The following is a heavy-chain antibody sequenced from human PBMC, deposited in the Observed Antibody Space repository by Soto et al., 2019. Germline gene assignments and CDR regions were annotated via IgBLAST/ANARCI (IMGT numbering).Heavy chain of an antibody. CDR3: ARGYYYDSSGPSAEYFQH. Sequence: QVQLVQSGAEVKKPGSSVKVSCKASGGTFSSYAISWVRQAPGQGLEWMGGIIPIFGTANYAQKFQGRVTITADXXTXTXXMELSSLRSEDTAVYYCARGYYYDSSGPSAEYFQHWGQGTLVTVSS. CDR1: GGTFSSYA. V-gene: IGHV1-69*12. D-gene: IGHD3-22*01. J-gene: IGHJ1*01. CDR2: IIPIFGTA.